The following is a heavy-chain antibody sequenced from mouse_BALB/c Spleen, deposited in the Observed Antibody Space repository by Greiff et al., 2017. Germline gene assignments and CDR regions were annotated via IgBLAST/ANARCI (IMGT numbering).Heavy chain of an antibody. V-gene: IGHV1S135*01. CDR2: IDPYNGGT. D-gene: IGHD4-1*02. Sequence: VQLKQSGPELVKPGASVKVSCKASGYAFTSYNMYWVKQSHGKSLEWIGYIDPYNGGTSYNQKFKGKATLTVDKSSSTAYMQLNSLTSEDSAVYFCARESTGYYFDYWGEGTTLTVSS. CDR3: ARESTGYYFDY. J-gene: IGHJ2*01. CDR1: GYAFTSYN.